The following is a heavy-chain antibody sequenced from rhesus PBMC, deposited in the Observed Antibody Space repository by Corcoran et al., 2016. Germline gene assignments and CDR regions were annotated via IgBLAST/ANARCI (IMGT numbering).Heavy chain of an antibody. D-gene: IGHD6-43*01. J-gene: IGHJ4*01. V-gene: IGHV4-169*01. CDR2: IYGSGSST. Sequence: QLQLQESGPGLVKPSETLSVTCAVSGGSISSSYWSWIRQAPGKGLELIGYIYGSGSSTNYNPSLKSRVTLSVDTSKNQLSLKLSSVTTADTAVYYCARSSGYSSSYTFDYWGQGVLVTGSS. CDR1: GGSISSSY. CDR3: ARSSGYSSSYTFDY.